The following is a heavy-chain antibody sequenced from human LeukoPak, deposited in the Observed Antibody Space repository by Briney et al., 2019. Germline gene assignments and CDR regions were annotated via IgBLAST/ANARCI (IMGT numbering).Heavy chain of an antibody. CDR3: ARESQLDYDSSGYYRRYFDY. J-gene: IGHJ4*02. V-gene: IGHV4-31*03. D-gene: IGHD3-22*01. Sequence: SQTLCLTCTVSGGSISSGGYYWSWIRQHPGKGLEWIGYIYYSGSTYYNPSLKSRVTISVDTSKNQFSLKLSSVTAADTAVYYCARESQLDYDSSGYYRRYFDYWGQGTLVTVSS. CDR2: IYYSGST. CDR1: GGSISSGGYY.